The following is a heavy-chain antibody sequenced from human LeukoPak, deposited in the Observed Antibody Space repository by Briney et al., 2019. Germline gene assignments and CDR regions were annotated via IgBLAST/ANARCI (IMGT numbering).Heavy chain of an antibody. D-gene: IGHD3-16*01. Sequence: GGSLRLSCAASGVTFSSYAMSWVRQAPGKGLEWVSVISGSGASTYYADSVKGRFTISRDNSKNTLFLEMNSLRVEDTAVYYCAKGRGFRVWDPWDNWGQGTLITVSS. CDR2: ISGSGAST. CDR3: AKGRGFRVWDPWDN. J-gene: IGHJ4*02. CDR1: GVTFSSYA. V-gene: IGHV3-23*01.